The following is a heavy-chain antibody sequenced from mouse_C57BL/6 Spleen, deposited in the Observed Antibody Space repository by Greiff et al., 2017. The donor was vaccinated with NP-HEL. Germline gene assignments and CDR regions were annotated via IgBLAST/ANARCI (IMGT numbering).Heavy chain of an antibody. Sequence: QVQLQQSGPELVKPGASVKISCEASGYAFSSSWMNWVKQRPGKGLEWIGRIYPGDGDTNYNGKFKGKATLTADKSSSTAYMQLSSLTSEDSAVYFCARWFYDYDDAMDYWGQGTSVTVSS. CDR3: ARWFYDYDDAMDY. J-gene: IGHJ4*01. D-gene: IGHD2-4*01. V-gene: IGHV1-82*01. CDR1: GYAFSSSW. CDR2: IYPGDGDT.